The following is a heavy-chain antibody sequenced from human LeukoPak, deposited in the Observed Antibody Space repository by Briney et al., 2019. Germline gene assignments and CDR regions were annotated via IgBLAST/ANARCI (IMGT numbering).Heavy chain of an antibody. D-gene: IGHD1-26*01. CDR1: GFTFSSFG. CDR3: LTHSEGGY. V-gene: IGHV3-64D*09. Sequence: GGSLRLSCSASGFTFSSFGMLWVRQAPGRGLEFVSAITSNGGSTYFADSVKGRFTISRDNSKNTLYLQMSSLRVEDTAVYYCLTHSEGGYWGQGTLVTVSS. J-gene: IGHJ4*02. CDR2: ITSNGGST.